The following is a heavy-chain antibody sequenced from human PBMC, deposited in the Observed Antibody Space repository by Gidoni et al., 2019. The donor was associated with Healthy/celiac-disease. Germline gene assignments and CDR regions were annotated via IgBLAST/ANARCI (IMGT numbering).Heavy chain of an antibody. V-gene: IGHV3-23*04. Sequence: EVQLVESGGGLVQPGGSLRLSCAASGVTVSSYAMSWVSQAPGKGLEWVSAISGSGGSTYYADSVKGRFTISRDNSKNTLYLQMNSLRAEDTAVYYCAKSLAEWLSCGMDVWGQGTTVTVSS. CDR2: ISGSGGST. CDR1: GVTVSSYA. D-gene: IGHD3-3*01. J-gene: IGHJ6*02. CDR3: AKSLAEWLSCGMDV.